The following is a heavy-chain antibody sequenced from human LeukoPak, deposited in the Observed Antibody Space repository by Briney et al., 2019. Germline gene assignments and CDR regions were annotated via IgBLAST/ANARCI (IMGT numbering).Heavy chain of an antibody. V-gene: IGHV3-74*01. D-gene: IGHD5-24*01. Sequence: GGSLRLSCAASGFTFSSYWMSWVRQAPGKGLMWVSQINSDGSATSCADPVKGRCTISRDNSKNTLYLQMNSLRAEDTAVYYCARGAGYNYPYYFDYWGQGTLVTVSS. J-gene: IGHJ4*02. CDR2: INSDGSAT. CDR1: GFTFSSYW. CDR3: ARGAGYNYPYYFDY.